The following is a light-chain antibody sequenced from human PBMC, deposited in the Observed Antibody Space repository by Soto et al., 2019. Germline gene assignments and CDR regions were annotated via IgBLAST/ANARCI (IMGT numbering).Light chain of an antibody. CDR3: QSYDTSTVV. Sequence: NFMLTQPHSVSESPGKTVTISCTRSSGSIASNSVQWYQQRPGSAPTTVIYEDNQRPSGVPDRFSGSTDGSSNSASLTISGLQTKDEADYYCQSYDTSTVVFGGGTKVTVL. J-gene: IGLJ2*01. CDR1: SGSIASNS. CDR2: EDN. V-gene: IGLV6-57*04.